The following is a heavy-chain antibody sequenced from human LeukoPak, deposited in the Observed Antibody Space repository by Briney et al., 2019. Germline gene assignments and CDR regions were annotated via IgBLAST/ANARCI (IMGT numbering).Heavy chain of an antibody. D-gene: IGHD3-10*01. J-gene: IGHJ5*02. Sequence: SETLSLTCTVSGGSVSSGGYYWSWIRQPPGKGLEWIGYIYYSGSTYYNPSLKSRVTISVDTSKTHFSLKLSSVTAADTAVYYCARGHYFASGNYYRGWFDPWGQGSLVTVSS. CDR1: GGSVSSGGYY. CDR2: IYYSGST. V-gene: IGHV4-61*03. CDR3: ARGHYFASGNYYRGWFDP.